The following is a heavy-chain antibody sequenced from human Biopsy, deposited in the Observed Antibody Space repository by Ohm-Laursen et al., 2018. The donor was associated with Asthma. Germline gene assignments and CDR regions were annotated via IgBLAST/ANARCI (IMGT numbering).Heavy chain of an antibody. CDR1: GGSLSSGPYY. V-gene: IGHV4-30-4*08. D-gene: IGHD3-22*01. J-gene: IGHJ5*02. Sequence: TLSLTCTVSGGSLSSGPYYWSWVRQHPGKGLEWIGYINYSGSTFYSPSLKSRVSISLDTSKNQFSLRLTSVTAADTAVYYCARDRAMISETWGQGTLVTVSS. CDR3: ARDRAMISET. CDR2: INYSGST.